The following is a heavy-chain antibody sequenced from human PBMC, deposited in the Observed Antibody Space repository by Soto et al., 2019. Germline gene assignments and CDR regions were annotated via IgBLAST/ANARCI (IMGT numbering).Heavy chain of an antibody. CDR1: GNDFSNYW. D-gene: IGHD4-4*01. CDR3: ARHGWPMTTKNPLDI. J-gene: IGHJ4*02. CDR2: IYPADSDT. Sequence: PGSSRKISGRGSGNDFSNYWIGGVRQVPGKGLEWMAIIYPADSDTKYSPSFQGQVTISADKSTSTAYLQWSSLKASDTAMYYCARHGWPMTTKNPLDIWGQGTLVTLSS. V-gene: IGHV5-51*01.